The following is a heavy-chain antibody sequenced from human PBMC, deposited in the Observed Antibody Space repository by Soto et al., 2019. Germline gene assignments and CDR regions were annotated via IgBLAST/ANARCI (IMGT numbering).Heavy chain of an antibody. Sequence: SETLSLTCTVSGGSISSGDYYWSWIRQPPGKGLEWIGYIYYSGSTYYNPSLKSRVTISVDTSKNQFPLKLSSVTAADTAVYYCARESLISIGESDYWGQGTLVTVSS. V-gene: IGHV4-30-4*01. J-gene: IGHJ4*02. D-gene: IGHD3-16*01. CDR2: IYYSGST. CDR3: ARESLISIGESDY. CDR1: GGSISSGDYY.